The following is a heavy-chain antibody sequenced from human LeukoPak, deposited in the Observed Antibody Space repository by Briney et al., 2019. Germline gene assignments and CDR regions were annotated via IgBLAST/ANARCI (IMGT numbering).Heavy chain of an antibody. J-gene: IGHJ4*02. CDR3: AREDHSKYEY. D-gene: IGHD4-11*01. Sequence: PGGSLRLSCVASGFTFSSYCMSWVRQAPEKGLEWVASIKQDGGEQYYVDSVRGRFTISKDNAKNSLYLQMNSLRAEDTAVYYCAREDHSKYEYWGQGTLVIVSS. CDR2: IKQDGGEQ. CDR1: GFTFSSYC. V-gene: IGHV3-7*01.